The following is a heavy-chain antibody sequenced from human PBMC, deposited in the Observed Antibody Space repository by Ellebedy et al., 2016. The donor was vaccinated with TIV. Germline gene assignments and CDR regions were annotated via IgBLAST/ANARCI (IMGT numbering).Heavy chain of an antibody. J-gene: IGHJ3*02. V-gene: IGHV3-30-3*01. CDR3: AREVLTGTTSRGAFNI. CDR2: ISYDGSNK. Sequence: GGSLRLXXAASGFTFSSYAMHWVRQAPGKGLEWVAVISYDGSNKYYADSVKGRFTISRDNSKNTLYLQMNSLRAEDTAVYYCAREVLTGTTSRGAFNIWGQGTMVTVSS. D-gene: IGHD1-20*01. CDR1: GFTFSSYA.